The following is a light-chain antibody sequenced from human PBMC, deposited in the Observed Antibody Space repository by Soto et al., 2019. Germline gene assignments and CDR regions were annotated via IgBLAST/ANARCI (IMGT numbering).Light chain of an antibody. J-gene: IGLJ1*01. CDR2: EVS. V-gene: IGLV2-14*01. CDR3: ISFSSSIPLEV. Sequence: QSVLNQPASVSGSPGQSITISCTGTSSDVGGYNYVSWYQQHPGKAPKLIIYEVSYRPSGVSNRFSGSKSGNTASLTISGLQADDEADYYCISFSSSIPLEVFGTGTKVTVL. CDR1: SSDVGGYNY.